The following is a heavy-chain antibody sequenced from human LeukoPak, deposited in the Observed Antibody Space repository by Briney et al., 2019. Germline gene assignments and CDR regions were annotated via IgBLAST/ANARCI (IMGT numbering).Heavy chain of an antibody. Sequence: GGSLRLSCAASGFTFSSYWMSWARQAPGKGLEWVANIKQDGSEKYYVDSVKGRFTISRDNAKNSLYLQMTSLRAEDTAVHFCARTTTVTTPFDYWGQGTLVTVSS. V-gene: IGHV3-7*01. CDR1: GFTFSSYW. CDR2: IKQDGSEK. D-gene: IGHD4-17*01. J-gene: IGHJ4*02. CDR3: ARTTTVTTPFDY.